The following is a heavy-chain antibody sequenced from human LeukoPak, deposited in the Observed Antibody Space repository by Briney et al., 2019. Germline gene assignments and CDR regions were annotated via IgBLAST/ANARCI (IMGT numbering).Heavy chain of an antibody. CDR3: ARPDYYDSSGYPFDY. V-gene: IGHV1-69*02. CDR1: RYTFTGYY. J-gene: IGHJ4*02. CDR2: IIPILGIA. Sequence: SVKVSCKASRYTFTGYYMHWVRQAPGQGLEWMGRIIPILGIANYAQKFQGRVTITADESTSTAYMELSSLRSEDTAVYYCARPDYYDSSGYPFDYWGQGTLVTVSS. D-gene: IGHD3-22*01.